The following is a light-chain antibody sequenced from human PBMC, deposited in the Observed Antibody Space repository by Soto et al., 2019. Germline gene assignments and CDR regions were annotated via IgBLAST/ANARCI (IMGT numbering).Light chain of an antibody. J-gene: IGKJ1*01. CDR2: GAS. Sequence: EIVFTQSPGTLSLSPGERATLSCRASQSVSSRFLAWYQQKPGQAPRLLMYGASNRATGIPDRFGGSGSGTVFTLTISSLQPDDFASYYYQQHQSYSTFGQGTKVDIK. V-gene: IGKV3-20*01. CDR1: QSVSSRF. CDR3: QQHQSYST.